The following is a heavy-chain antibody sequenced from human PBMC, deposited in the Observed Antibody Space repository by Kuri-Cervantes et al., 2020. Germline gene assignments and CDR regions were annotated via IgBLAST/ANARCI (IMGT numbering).Heavy chain of an antibody. CDR3: ARGNCGGDCSIDD. V-gene: IGHV1-69*10. CDR2: IIPILGIA. CDR1: GGTFSSYT. J-gene: IGHJ4*02. D-gene: IGHD2-21*02. Sequence: SVKVSCRASGGTFSSYTISWVRQAPGKGLEWMAWIIPILGIANYAQKFQGRVTITADKSTSTAYMELSSLRSEDTAVYYCARGNCGGDCSIDDWGQGTLVTVSS.